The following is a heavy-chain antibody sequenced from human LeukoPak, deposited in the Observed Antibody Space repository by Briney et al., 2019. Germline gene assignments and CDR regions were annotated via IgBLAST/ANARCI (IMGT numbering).Heavy chain of an antibody. Sequence: GRSLRLSCAASGFTFDDYAMHWVRQAPGKGLEWVSGISWNSGSIGYADSVKGRFTISRDNSKNTLYLQMNSLRAEDTAVYYCARDKDSTGAFDIWGQGTMVTVSS. J-gene: IGHJ3*02. CDR3: ARDKDSTGAFDI. V-gene: IGHV3-9*01. CDR2: ISWNSGSI. D-gene: IGHD3-22*01. CDR1: GFTFDDYA.